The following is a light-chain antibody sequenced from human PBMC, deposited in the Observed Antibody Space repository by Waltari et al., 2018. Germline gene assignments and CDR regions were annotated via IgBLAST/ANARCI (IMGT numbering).Light chain of an antibody. Sequence: DIQMTQSPSSLSASVGDRVTITCRASQNISSYLNWYQQKPGKAPKLLIYAASSLQSGVPSRFSGSGSGTDFTLTISSLQPEDFATYYCQQSYSTPRLTFGGGTKVEIK. CDR1: QNISSY. J-gene: IGKJ4*01. CDR2: AAS. CDR3: QQSYSTPRLT. V-gene: IGKV1-39*01.